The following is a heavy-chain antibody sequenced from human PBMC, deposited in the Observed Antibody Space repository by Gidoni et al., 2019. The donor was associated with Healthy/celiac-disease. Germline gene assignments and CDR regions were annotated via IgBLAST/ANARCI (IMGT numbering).Heavy chain of an antibody. CDR2: ISYDGSNK. V-gene: IGHV3-30*04. Sequence: QVQLVESGGGVVQPGRSLSLSCAASGFPFSSYALHRVRQAPGKGREWVAVISYDGSNKYYADSVKGRFTIYRDNSKNTLYLQMNSLRAEDTAVYYCARDWGSYYEILTGYGPAFLFDYWGQGTLVTVSS. D-gene: IGHD3-9*01. J-gene: IGHJ4*02. CDR3: ARDWGSYYEILTGYGPAFLFDY. CDR1: GFPFSSYA.